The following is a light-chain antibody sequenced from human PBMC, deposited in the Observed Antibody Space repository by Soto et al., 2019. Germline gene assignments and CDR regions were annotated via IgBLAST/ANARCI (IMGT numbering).Light chain of an antibody. J-gene: IGKJ4*01. CDR1: QRVSTY. Sequence: EIVMTQSPATLSVSPGERATLSCRASQRVSTYLAWYQQKPGQAPTLVMYGASIRATGIPARFSGSGSGTDFTLTISSLQSEDFAVYYCQQYNNWPLTFGGGTKVETK. CDR3: QQYNNWPLT. V-gene: IGKV3-15*01. CDR2: GAS.